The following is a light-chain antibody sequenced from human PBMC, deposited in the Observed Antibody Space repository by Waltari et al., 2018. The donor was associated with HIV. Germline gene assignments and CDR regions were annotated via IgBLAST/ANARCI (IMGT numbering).Light chain of an antibody. CDR2: AAS. CDR1: PSVSGY. Sequence: EIVLTQSPATLSLSPGERATLSCRASPSVSGYLAWYQQKPGQAPRLLIYAASNRATGIPARFSGRGSGTNFTLTISSLEPEEFAVYYCQQRSNSFGGGTKVEIK. CDR3: QQRSNS. V-gene: IGKV3-11*01. J-gene: IGKJ4*01.